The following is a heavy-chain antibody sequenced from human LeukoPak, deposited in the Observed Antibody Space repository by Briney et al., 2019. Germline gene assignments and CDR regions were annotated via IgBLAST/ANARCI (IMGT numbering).Heavy chain of an antibody. J-gene: IGHJ3*02. CDR2: IKQDGSEK. V-gene: IGHV3-7*01. Sequence: PGGSLGLSCAASGFTFSSYWMSWVRQAPGKGLEWVANIKQDGSEKYYVDSVKGRFTISRDNAKNSLYLQMNSLRAEDTAVYYCASGVYYGSGGDAFDIWGQGTMVTVSS. CDR1: GFTFSSYW. CDR3: ASGVYYGSGGDAFDI. D-gene: IGHD3-10*01.